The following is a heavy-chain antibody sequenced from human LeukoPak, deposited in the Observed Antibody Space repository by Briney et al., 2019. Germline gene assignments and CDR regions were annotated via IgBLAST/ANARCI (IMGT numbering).Heavy chain of an antibody. V-gene: IGHV4-39*02. CDR3: ARSSGTGTFSY. D-gene: IGHD6-25*01. J-gene: IGHJ4*02. Sequence: SETLSLTCTVSGDSISRSTYYWAWIRQPPGKGLEWIGSVYYGRSPHFNPSLESRATISVDTSKNHFSLKMSSVTAADTAVYYCARSSGTGTFSYWGQGTLVTVSS. CDR2: VYYGRSP. CDR1: GDSISRSTYY.